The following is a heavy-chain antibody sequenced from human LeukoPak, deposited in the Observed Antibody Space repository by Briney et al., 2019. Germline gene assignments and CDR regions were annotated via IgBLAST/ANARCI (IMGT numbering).Heavy chain of an antibody. CDR3: TRRDFWSGYYNY. Sequence: PSETLSLTCGVYGGSLSGYYWSWIRQPPGKGLEWIGEINQSGSTNYNPSLRSRVTISGDTSKNQFSLKLTSVTAADTAVYYCTRRDFWSGYYNYWGQGTLVTVSS. CDR2: INQSGST. V-gene: IGHV4-34*01. CDR1: GGSLSGYY. D-gene: IGHD3-3*01. J-gene: IGHJ4*02.